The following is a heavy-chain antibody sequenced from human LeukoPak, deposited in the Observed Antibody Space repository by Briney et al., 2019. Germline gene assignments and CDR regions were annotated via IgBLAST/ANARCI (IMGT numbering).Heavy chain of an antibody. J-gene: IGHJ4*02. V-gene: IGHV3-7*01. D-gene: IGHD3-10*01. CDR2: IKQDGSEI. CDR3: ARDTRGIFDY. Sequence: GGSLRLSCAASRFTFSSYWMSWVRQAPAKGLDWVANIKQDGSEIHYVDSVRGRFTISRDNAKNSLYLQMNSLRVEDTAVYYCARDTRGIFDYWGQGTLVTVSS. CDR1: RFTFSSYW.